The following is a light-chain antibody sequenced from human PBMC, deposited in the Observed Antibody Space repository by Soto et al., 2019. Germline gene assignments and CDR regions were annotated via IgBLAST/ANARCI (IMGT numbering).Light chain of an antibody. Sequence: EIVLTQSPGTLSLSPGERATLSCRASQSVSSSYLAWYQQKPGQAPRLLIYGASSRATGIPDRFSGSGSGTDFTLTISRLEPEDFVVYYCQQYDSFSYTFGQGTKLEIK. CDR1: QSVSSSY. J-gene: IGKJ2*01. CDR2: GAS. CDR3: QQYDSFSYT. V-gene: IGKV3-20*01.